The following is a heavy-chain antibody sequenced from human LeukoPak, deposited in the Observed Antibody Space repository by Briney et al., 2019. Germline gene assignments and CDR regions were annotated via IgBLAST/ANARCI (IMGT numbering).Heavy chain of an antibody. Sequence: PGGSLRLSCAASGFTFSSYSMNWVRQAPGKGLEWVSSISSSSSYIYYADSVKGRFTISRDNAKKSLYLQMNSLRIEDTAFYYCAKDSLADYFDSSAYTDYWGQGTLVTVSS. CDR2: ISSSSSYI. CDR1: GFTFSSYS. V-gene: IGHV3-21*04. J-gene: IGHJ4*02. CDR3: AKDSLADYFDSSAYTDY. D-gene: IGHD3-22*01.